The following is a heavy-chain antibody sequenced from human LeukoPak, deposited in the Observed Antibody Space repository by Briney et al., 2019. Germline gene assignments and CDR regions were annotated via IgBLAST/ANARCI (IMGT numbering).Heavy chain of an antibody. D-gene: IGHD3-22*01. CDR1: GFTFSSYS. J-gene: IGHJ4*02. Sequence: VGSLRLSSAASGFTFSSYSMNWVPQAPGKGLEWVSSISSSSSYIYYADSVKGRFTISRDNAMNSLYLQMNSLRAEEKAVYYCARDPNPYYDSNGDYPLWGQGTLVTVSS. V-gene: IGHV3-21*01. CDR2: ISSSSSYI. CDR3: ARDPNPYYDSNGDYPL.